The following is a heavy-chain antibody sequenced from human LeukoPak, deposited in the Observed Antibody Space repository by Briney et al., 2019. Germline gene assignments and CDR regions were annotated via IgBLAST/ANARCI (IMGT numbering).Heavy chain of an antibody. V-gene: IGHV4-61*02. CDR1: GGSISSGSYY. CDR3: ARSRGFSYGFNFDY. CDR2: IYSSGHT. Sequence: SQTLSLTYNVSGGSISSGSYYWSWIRQPAGKGLEWIGRIYSSGHTNYNPSLKSRVTVSADTSKNQFSLNLSSVTAADTAVYYCARSRGFSYGFNFDYWGQGTLVTVSS. D-gene: IGHD5-18*01. J-gene: IGHJ4*02.